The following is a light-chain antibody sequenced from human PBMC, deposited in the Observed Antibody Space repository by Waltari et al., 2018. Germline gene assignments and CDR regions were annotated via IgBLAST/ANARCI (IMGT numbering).Light chain of an antibody. CDR3: QRRHNWPRWYT. Sequence: ALRSVLSDFAWYPPKAGMAPRPLIFDASNSVTGIPARFSGSGCGSGLALSITSLGPEHLAVYYCQRRHNWPRWYTFGQGTKLEIK. J-gene: IGKJ2*01. V-gene: IGKV3-11*01. CDR2: DAS. CDR1: RSVLSD.